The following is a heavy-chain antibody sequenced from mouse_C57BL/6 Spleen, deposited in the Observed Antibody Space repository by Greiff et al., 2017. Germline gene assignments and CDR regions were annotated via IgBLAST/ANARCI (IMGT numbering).Heavy chain of an antibody. CDR2: IYPGGGYT. D-gene: IGHD1-1*01. V-gene: IGHV1-63*01. Sequence: QAQLQQSGAELVRPGTSVKMSCKASGYTFTNYWIGWAKQRPGHGLEWIGDIYPGGGYTNYNEKFKGKATLTADKSSSTAYMQFSSLPSEDSAIYYCARGYYGSSLYFDYWGQGTTLTVSS. CDR1: GYTFTNYW. J-gene: IGHJ2*01. CDR3: ARGYYGSSLYFDY.